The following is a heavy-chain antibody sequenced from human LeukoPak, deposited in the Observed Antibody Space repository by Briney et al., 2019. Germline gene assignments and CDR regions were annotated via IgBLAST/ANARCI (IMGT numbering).Heavy chain of an antibody. D-gene: IGHD3-22*01. CDR3: ARDIGYYYDSSGYSFDY. CDR2: IYYSGST. V-gene: IGHV4-59*01. Sequence: SETLSLTCTVSGGSISSYYWSWIRQPPGKGLEWIGYIYYSGSTNYNPSLKSRVTISVDTSKNQFSLKLSSVTAADTAVYYCARDIGYYYDSSGYSFDYWGQGTLVTVSS. CDR1: GGSISSYY. J-gene: IGHJ4*02.